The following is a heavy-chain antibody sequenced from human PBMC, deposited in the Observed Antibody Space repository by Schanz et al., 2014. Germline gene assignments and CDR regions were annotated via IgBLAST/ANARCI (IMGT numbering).Heavy chain of an antibody. Sequence: EVQLLESGGGLVQPGGSLRLSCEASGFTFSSFAMSWVRQAPGKGLEWVSYIGGSGSDTYYADSVRGRFTISRDNSKNMLYLQMTSLRADDPAVYYCAKKGGDYGSGSYQIIDDWGQGTLVTVSS. D-gene: IGHD3-10*01. J-gene: IGHJ4*02. CDR1: GFTFSSFA. CDR3: AKKGGDYGSGSYQIIDD. CDR2: IGGSGSDT. V-gene: IGHV3-23*01.